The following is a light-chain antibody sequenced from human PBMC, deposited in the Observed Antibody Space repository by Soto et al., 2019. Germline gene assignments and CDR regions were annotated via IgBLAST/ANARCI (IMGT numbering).Light chain of an antibody. CDR3: QQYYSTPT. Sequence: DIVMTQSPDSLAVSLGERATINCKSSQSILYSSNNKKYLAWYQQKPGQPPKLLIYWASTREAGVPDRFSGSGSGTDFPLTISILQAEDVAVYYCQQYYSTPTFGGGTKVEIK. J-gene: IGKJ4*01. CDR1: QSILYSSNNKKY. CDR2: WAS. V-gene: IGKV4-1*01.